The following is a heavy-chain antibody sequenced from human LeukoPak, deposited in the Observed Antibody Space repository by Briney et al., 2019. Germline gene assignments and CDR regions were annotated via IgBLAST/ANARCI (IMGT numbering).Heavy chain of an antibody. V-gene: IGHV4-34*01. CDR1: GGSFSGYY. CDR2: INHSGST. Sequence: SETLSLTCAVYGGSFSGYYWSWIRQPPGKGLEWIGEINHSGSTNYNPSLKSRVTISVDMSKNQFSLKLSSVTAADTAVYYCARGSHLATSYYYGSGSYWPEFDYWGQGTLVTVSS. J-gene: IGHJ4*02. CDR3: ARGSHLATSYYYGSGSYWPEFDY. D-gene: IGHD3-10*01.